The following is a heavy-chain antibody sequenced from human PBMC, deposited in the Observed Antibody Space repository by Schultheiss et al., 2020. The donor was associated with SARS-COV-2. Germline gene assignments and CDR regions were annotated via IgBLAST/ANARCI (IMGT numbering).Heavy chain of an antibody. CDR3: ASGTGGFDP. Sequence: SETLSLTCAVYGGSFSGHYWSWIRQPPGKGLEWIGEINHSGSTNYNPSLKSRVTILVDTSKNQFSLRLSSVTAADTAVYYCASGTGGFDPWGQGTLVTVSS. J-gene: IGHJ5*02. CDR1: GGSFSGHY. CDR2: INHSGST. D-gene: IGHD3-10*01. V-gene: IGHV4-34*01.